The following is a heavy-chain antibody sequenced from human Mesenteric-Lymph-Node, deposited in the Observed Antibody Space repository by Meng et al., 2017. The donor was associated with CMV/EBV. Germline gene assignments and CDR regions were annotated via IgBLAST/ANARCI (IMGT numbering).Heavy chain of an antibody. Sequence: GESLKISCAASEFTFSTYAVHWVRQAPGKGLGWVTVISYDGSDTYYADSVKGRFTISTENSENMQYLHMHSLRTDDTAVYYCARDSGPPAGAVDYWGQGTLVTVSS. J-gene: IGHJ4*02. CDR2: ISYDGSDT. V-gene: IGHV3-30*04. CDR1: EFTFSTYA. CDR3: ARDSGPPAGAVDY. D-gene: IGHD5-12*01.